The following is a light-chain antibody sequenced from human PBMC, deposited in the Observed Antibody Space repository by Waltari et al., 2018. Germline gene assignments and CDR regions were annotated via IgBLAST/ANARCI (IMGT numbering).Light chain of an antibody. J-gene: IGLJ2*01. CDR1: YSNVGNNV. CDR2: RSD. V-gene: IGLV1-44*01. Sequence: QSELTQPPSASGTPGQKVTISCSGRYSNVGNNVVNWYQQFPGTAPKLLIYRSDQQPSRVPDRFSGSKSGTSASLAIIGLRSDDEADYYCASWDDSLNGRWVFGGGTKLTVL. CDR3: ASWDDSLNGRWV.